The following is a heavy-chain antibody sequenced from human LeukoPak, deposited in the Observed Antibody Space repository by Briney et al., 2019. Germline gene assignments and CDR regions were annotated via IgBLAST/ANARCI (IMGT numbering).Heavy chain of an antibody. Sequence: PSETLSLTCTVSGGSISSSSYYWGWIRQPPGKGLEWIGYIYHSGSTYYNPSLKSRVTISVDTSKNQFSLKLSSVTAADTAVYSCARHHYGSGSQIDYWAQGTLVTVSS. J-gene: IGHJ4*02. CDR1: GGSISSSSYY. CDR3: ARHHYGSGSQIDY. D-gene: IGHD3-10*01. V-gene: IGHV4-39*01. CDR2: IYHSGST.